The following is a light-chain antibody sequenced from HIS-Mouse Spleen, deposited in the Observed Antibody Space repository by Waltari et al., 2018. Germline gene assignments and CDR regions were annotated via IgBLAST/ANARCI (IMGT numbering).Light chain of an antibody. Sequence: DIQLTQSPSFLSASVGDRVTITCRASQGISSYLAWYQQKPGKAPKLLIYAASTLQSGVPSRFSGSGSGTEFTLTSSSLQPEDFATYYCQQLNSYPQTFGPGTKVDIK. CDR1: QGISSY. J-gene: IGKJ3*01. CDR3: QQLNSYPQT. CDR2: AAS. V-gene: IGKV1-9*01.